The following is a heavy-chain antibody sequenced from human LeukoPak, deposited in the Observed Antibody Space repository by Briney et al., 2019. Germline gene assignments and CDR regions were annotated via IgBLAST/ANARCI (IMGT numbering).Heavy chain of an antibody. CDR3: ARGGIAAAGLTSSYYMDV. Sequence: EASVKVSCKASGGTFSSYAISWVRQAPGQGLEWMGGIIPIFGTANYAQKFQGRVTITTGESTSTAYMELSSLRSEDTAVYYCARGGIAAAGLTSSYYMDVWGKGTTVTVSS. J-gene: IGHJ6*03. CDR1: GGTFSSYA. D-gene: IGHD6-13*01. V-gene: IGHV1-69*05. CDR2: IIPIFGTA.